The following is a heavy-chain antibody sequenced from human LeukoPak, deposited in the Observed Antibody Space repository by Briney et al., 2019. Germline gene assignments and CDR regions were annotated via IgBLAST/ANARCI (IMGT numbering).Heavy chain of an antibody. D-gene: IGHD3-22*01. V-gene: IGHV1-18*01. Sequence: ASVKVSCKASGYTFTSYGISWVRQAPGQGLEWMGWISAYNGNTNYAQKLQGRVTMTTDTSTSTAYMELRSLRSDDTAVYYCARDVGYYDSSGYYGVEFDYWAREPWSPSPQ. J-gene: IGHJ4*02. CDR1: GYTFTSYG. CDR2: ISAYNGNT. CDR3: ARDVGYYDSSGYYGVEFDY.